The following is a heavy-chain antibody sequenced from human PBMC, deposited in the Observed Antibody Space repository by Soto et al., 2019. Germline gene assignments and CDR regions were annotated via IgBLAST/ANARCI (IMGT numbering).Heavy chain of an antibody. V-gene: IGHV3-30-3*01. D-gene: IGHD2-2*02. Sequence: PGGSLRLSCAASGFTFSSYAMHWVRQAPGKGLEWVAVISYDGSNKYYADSVKGRFTISRDNSKNTLYLQMNSLRAEDTAVYYCARSYCSSTSCYTGNYYYYGMDVWGQGTTVTVS. J-gene: IGHJ6*02. CDR1: GFTFSSYA. CDR2: ISYDGSNK. CDR3: ARSYCSSTSCYTGNYYYYGMDV.